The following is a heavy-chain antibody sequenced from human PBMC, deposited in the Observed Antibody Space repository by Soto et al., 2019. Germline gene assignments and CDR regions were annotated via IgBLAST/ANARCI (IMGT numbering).Heavy chain of an antibody. CDR2: ISGSGDGT. V-gene: IGHV3-23*01. CDR1: GFSVSDYA. Sequence: LRLSCAASGFSVSDYAMSWVRQAPGKGLEWVSSISGSGDGTYYGDSVKGRFTLSRDTSQKTSYLQMNNLRGEDTAVYFCTKSRRSVLMVYGFGGMDVWGRGTTVTVSS. CDR3: TKSRRSVLMVYGFGGMDV. D-gene: IGHD2-8*01. J-gene: IGHJ6*02.